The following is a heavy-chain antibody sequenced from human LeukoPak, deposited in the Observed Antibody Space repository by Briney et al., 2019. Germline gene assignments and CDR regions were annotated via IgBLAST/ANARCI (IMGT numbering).Heavy chain of an antibody. Sequence: KPSETLSLTCTVSGGSISSYYWSWIRQPAGKGLEWIGRIYTSGSTNYNPSLKSRVTMSVDTSKNQFSLKLSSVTAADTAAYYCARQKGPRDITSLPLMDVWGQGTTVTVSS. V-gene: IGHV4-4*07. D-gene: IGHD2-15*01. J-gene: IGHJ6*02. CDR2: IYTSGST. CDR1: GGSISSYY. CDR3: ARQKGPRDITSLPLMDV.